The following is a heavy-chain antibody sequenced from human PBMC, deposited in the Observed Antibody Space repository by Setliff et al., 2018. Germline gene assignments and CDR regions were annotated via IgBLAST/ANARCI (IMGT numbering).Heavy chain of an antibody. V-gene: IGHV4-34*01. CDR3: ARGRHIVVVTAISWFDP. CDR2: INHSGST. J-gene: IGHJ5*02. D-gene: IGHD2-21*02. Sequence: SETLSLTCAVYGGSFSGYYWSWIRQPPGKGLEWIGEINHSGSTNYNPSLKSRVTISVDTSKNQFSLKLSSVTAADTAVYYCARGRHIVVVTAISWFDPWGQGTLVIVSS. CDR1: GGSFSGYY.